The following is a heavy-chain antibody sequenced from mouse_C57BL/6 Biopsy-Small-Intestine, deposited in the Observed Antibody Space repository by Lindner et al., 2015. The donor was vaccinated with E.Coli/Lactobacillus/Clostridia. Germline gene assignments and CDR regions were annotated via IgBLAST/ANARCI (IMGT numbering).Heavy chain of an antibody. CDR2: INPYNGDT. CDR3: ARGADSDY. J-gene: IGHJ2*01. CDR1: GYSFNDYF. Sequence: VQLQESGPELVKPGDSVKISCKSSGYSFNDYFMNWVMQSHGKSLEWIGRINPYNGDTFYNQKSKGEATLTVDKSSSTAHMELRSLTSEDSAVYYCARGADSDYWGQGTTLTVSS. V-gene: IGHV1-20*01.